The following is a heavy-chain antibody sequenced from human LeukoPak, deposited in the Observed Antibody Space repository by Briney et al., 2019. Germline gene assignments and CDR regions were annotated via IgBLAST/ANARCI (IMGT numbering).Heavy chain of an antibody. Sequence: PGGSLRLSCAASGFTVSDNYMTWARQAPGKGLEWVSLISNGGNTYYEDSVKGRFTNSRDISQNMLYLQMNSLRAEDTAVYYCARGGALDIWGQGTMVIVS. CDR1: GFTVSDNY. D-gene: IGHD4/OR15-4a*01. V-gene: IGHV3-53*01. J-gene: IGHJ3*02. CDR2: ISNGGNT. CDR3: ARGGALDI.